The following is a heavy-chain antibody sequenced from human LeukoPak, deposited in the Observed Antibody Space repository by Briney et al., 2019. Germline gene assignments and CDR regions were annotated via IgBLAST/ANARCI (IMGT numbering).Heavy chain of an antibody. CDR3: AGDGGVVAAFDY. V-gene: IGHV3-21*06. Sequence: GGSLRLSCEASGFTFSSYSMNWVRQAPGKGLEWVSSISSSSSYIYYADSVKGRFTISRDNAKNSLYLQMNSLRAEDTAVYYCAGDGGVVAAFDYWGQGTLVTVSS. D-gene: IGHD2-15*01. CDR1: GFTFSSYS. CDR2: ISSSSSYI. J-gene: IGHJ4*02.